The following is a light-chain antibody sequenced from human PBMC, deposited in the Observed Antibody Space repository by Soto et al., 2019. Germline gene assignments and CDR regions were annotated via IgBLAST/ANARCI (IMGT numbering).Light chain of an antibody. CDR2: YDS. CDR3: QVWHTSSDHRGV. CDR1: NLGSKD. V-gene: IGLV3-21*04. Sequence: SYELTQPPSVSVAPGKTARIPCGGNNLGSKDVHWYQQKPGQAPVLVIYYDSDRPSGIPERFSGSNSGNTATLTISMVEAGDEADYYCQVWHTSSDHRGVFVGGTKVTVL. J-gene: IGLJ3*02.